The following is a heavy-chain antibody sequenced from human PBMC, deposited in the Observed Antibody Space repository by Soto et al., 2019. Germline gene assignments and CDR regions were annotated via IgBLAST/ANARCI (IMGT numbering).Heavy chain of an antibody. J-gene: IGHJ4*02. D-gene: IGHD6-13*01. CDR2: IDTEGSTT. V-gene: IGHV3-74*01. CDR1: GFTFSRYW. Sequence: EVQMVESGGGLVQPGGSLRLDCAASGFTFSRYWMHWVRQAPGKGLVWGSHIDTEGSTTDYAASVKGRFTISRDNAKNTLYLQMNSLRTEDTAVYYCASLSAQVDYWGQGALVTVSS. CDR3: ASLSAQVDY.